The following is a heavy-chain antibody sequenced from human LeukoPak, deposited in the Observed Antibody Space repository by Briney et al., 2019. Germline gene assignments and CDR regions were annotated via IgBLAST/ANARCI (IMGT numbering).Heavy chain of an antibody. Sequence: HPGGSLRLSCAASGFTFSSYWMSWVRQAPGKGLEWVANIRQDGSEKYYVDSVKGRFTISRDNAKNSLYLQMNSLRAEDTAVYYCARETISKITMITARAFDIWGQGTLVTVSS. V-gene: IGHV3-7*01. CDR2: IRQDGSEK. D-gene: IGHD3-22*01. J-gene: IGHJ4*02. CDR1: GFTFSSYW. CDR3: ARETISKITMITARAFDI.